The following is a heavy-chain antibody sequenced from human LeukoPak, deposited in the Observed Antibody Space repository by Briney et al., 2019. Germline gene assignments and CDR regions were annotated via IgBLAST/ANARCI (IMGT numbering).Heavy chain of an antibody. J-gene: IGHJ4*02. CDR1: GASFSNYY. Sequence: SETLSLTCTVSGASFSNYYWSWIRRPPGKGLEWIGYFSYSGSTNYNPSLKSRVTISVDTSKNQFSLKLSSVTAADTAVYYCARGPLDSGYTYFDYWGQGTLVSVAS. D-gene: IGHD5-12*01. CDR2: FSYSGST. CDR3: ARGPLDSGYTYFDY. V-gene: IGHV4-59*01.